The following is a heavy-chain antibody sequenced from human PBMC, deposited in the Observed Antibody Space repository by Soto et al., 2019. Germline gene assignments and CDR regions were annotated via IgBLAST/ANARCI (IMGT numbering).Heavy chain of an antibody. CDR2: IYYSGTT. Sequence: SETLSLTCTVSGGSISSSSYYWGWIRQPPGKGLEWIGSIYYSGTTYYNPSLKSRVTISVDTSKNQFFLKLSSVTAADTAVYYCASPYGSGSYYTNWFDPWGQGTLVTSPQ. CDR1: GGSISSSSYY. D-gene: IGHD3-10*01. J-gene: IGHJ5*02. CDR3: ASPYGSGSYYTNWFDP. V-gene: IGHV4-39*01.